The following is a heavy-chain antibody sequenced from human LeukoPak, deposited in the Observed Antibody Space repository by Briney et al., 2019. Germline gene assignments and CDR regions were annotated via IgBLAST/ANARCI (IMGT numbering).Heavy chain of an antibody. Sequence: GGSLRLSCAASGFTFSSYSMNWVRQAPGKGLEWVSSISSSSSYIYYADSVKGRFTISRDNAKNSLYLQMNSLRAEDTAVYYCARSGYSSSWYGVYWGQGTLVTVSS. CDR2: ISSSSSYI. CDR1: GFTFSSYS. J-gene: IGHJ4*02. D-gene: IGHD6-13*01. V-gene: IGHV3-21*01. CDR3: ARSGYSSSWYGVY.